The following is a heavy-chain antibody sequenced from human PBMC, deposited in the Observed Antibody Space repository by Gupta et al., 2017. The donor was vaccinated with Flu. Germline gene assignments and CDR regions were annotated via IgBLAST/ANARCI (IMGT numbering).Heavy chain of an antibody. J-gene: IGHJ5*02. D-gene: IGHD1-1*01. CDR3: ARDIQQTGTTGGDWFDP. Sequence: GGGVVQPGRSLRLSCAASGFTFSSYGMHWVRQAPGKGLEWVAVIWYDGSNKYYADSVKGRFTISRDNSKNTLYLQMNSLRAEDTAVYYCARDIQQTGTTGGDWFDPWGQGTLVTVSS. V-gene: IGHV3-33*01. CDR2: IWYDGSNK. CDR1: GFTFSSYG.